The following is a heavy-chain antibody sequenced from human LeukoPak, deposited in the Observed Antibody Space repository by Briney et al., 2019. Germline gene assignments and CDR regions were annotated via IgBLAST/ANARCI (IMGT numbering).Heavy chain of an antibody. CDR3: AGWELSGRVMERLSWIDH. D-gene: IGHD3-16*02. CDR1: GFTFDDFG. Sequence: GGSLRLSCAASGFTFDDFGMTWVRQAPGKGLEWVSGINLNGGGTGYADSVEGRFTISRDNAKKILYFQKNSLRVEDTAVYYCAGWELSGRVMERLSWIDHWGQGALVTVSS. V-gene: IGHV3-20*04. J-gene: IGHJ4*02. CDR2: INLNGGGT.